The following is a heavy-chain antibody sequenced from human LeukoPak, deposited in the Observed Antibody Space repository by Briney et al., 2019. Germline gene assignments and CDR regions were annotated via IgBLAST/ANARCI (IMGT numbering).Heavy chain of an antibody. CDR3: ARETVGLDY. J-gene: IGHJ4*02. D-gene: IGHD4-23*01. CDR2: ISDGSSTI. V-gene: IGHV3-48*02. CDR1: GFTFSSYS. Sequence: PGGSLRLSCAASGFTFSSYSMNWVRQAPGKGLEWVSYISDGSSTIYYADSVRGRFTISRDNAKSSLYLQINSLRDEDTAVYYCARETVGLDYWGQGTLVTVSS.